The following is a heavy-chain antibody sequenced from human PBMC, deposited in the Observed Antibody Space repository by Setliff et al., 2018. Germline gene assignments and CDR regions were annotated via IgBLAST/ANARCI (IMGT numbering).Heavy chain of an antibody. D-gene: IGHD5-12*01. CDR3: ARQPMDTIMVTFDY. CDR1: GYTFAKYG. Sequence: ASVKVSCKAFGYTFAKYGTSWVRQAPGQGLEWMGRINLNTGNIFYAQEFQGRVTLTRDTSISTAYMELTGLKYDDTAVYYCARQPMDTIMVTFDYWGQGILVTVSS. CDR2: INLNTGNI. J-gene: IGHJ4*02. V-gene: IGHV1-18*01.